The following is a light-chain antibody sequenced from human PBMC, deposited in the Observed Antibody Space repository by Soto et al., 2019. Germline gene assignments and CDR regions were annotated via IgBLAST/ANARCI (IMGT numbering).Light chain of an antibody. J-gene: IGKJ2*01. Sequence: EIVLTQSPATLSLSPGERATLSCGASQSVSSSYLAWYQQKPGLAPRLLMYDASSRATGIPDRFSGSGSGTGFTLTISGLEPESFAVYYCQQYGSSPYTFGQGTKLEIK. V-gene: IGKV3D-20*01. CDR3: QQYGSSPYT. CDR2: DAS. CDR1: QSVSSSY.